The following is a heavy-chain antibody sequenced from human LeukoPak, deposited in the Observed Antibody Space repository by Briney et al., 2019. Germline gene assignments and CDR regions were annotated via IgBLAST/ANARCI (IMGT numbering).Heavy chain of an antibody. CDR3: AKQGRDWLRDYYYYMDV. J-gene: IGHJ6*03. D-gene: IGHD3-9*01. CDR1: GFTFSSYG. V-gene: IGHV3-30*18. CDR2: ISYDGSNK. Sequence: GGSLRLSCAASGFTFSSYGMHWVRQAPGKGLEWVAVISYDGSNKYYADSVKGRFTIARDNSKNTLYLKMNSLRAEDTDVYYCAKQGRDWLRDYYYYMDVWGKGTTVTISS.